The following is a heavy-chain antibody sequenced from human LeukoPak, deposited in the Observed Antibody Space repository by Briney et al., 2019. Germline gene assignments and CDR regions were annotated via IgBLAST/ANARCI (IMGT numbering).Heavy chain of an antibody. Sequence: ASVKVSCKASGYTFTSYAMNWVRQAPGQGPEWMGWINVGYGNTAYPQKFQGRVTISRDTSANTAYMELSSLRSEDTAVYYCARDQVTEIGGSYYYYMDVWGKGTTVTVSS. V-gene: IGHV1-3*01. D-gene: IGHD1-14*01. CDR2: INVGYGNT. J-gene: IGHJ6*03. CDR1: GYTFTSYA. CDR3: ARDQVTEIGGSYYYYMDV.